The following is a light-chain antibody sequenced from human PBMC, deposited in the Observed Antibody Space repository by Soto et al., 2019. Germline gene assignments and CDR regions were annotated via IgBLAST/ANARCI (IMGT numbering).Light chain of an antibody. V-gene: IGLV1-44*01. Sequence: QSVMTQPPSASGTPGQRVTISFSGSSSNIGSNTVNWYQQLPGTAPTLLIYSNNQRPSGVPDRFSGTKPVTSACLAISGLQSEDEADYYCATWDDSLNGFYVFGTGTKVTVL. CDR1: SSNIGSNT. CDR2: SNN. CDR3: ATWDDSLNGFYV. J-gene: IGLJ1*01.